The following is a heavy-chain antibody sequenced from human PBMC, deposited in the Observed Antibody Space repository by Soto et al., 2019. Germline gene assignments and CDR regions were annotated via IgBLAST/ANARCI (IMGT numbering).Heavy chain of an antibody. CDR2: FSYDGSNK. D-gene: IGHD3-10*01. Sequence: GGSLRLSCAASGFTFSNYAMHWVRQAPGKGLEWVAVFSYDGSNKYYADSVKGRFTISRDNSKNTLYLQMNSLRSEDTAVYYCARAPRGGVIIVITSAQIDYWGQGTLVTVSS. J-gene: IGHJ4*02. CDR3: ARAPRGGVIIVITSAQIDY. V-gene: IGHV3-30-3*01. CDR1: GFTFSNYA.